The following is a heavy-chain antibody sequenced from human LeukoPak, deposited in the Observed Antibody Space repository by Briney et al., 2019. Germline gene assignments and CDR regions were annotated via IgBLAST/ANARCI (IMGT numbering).Heavy chain of an antibody. Sequence: ASVKVSCKVSGYTLTELSMHWVRQAPGKGLERMGGFDPEDGETIYAQKFQGRVTMTEDTSTDTAYMELSSLRSEDTAVYYCATGLYYYGSGSNRPYDYWGQGTLVTVSS. CDR3: ATGLYYYGSGSNRPYDY. V-gene: IGHV1-24*01. CDR2: FDPEDGET. CDR1: GYTLTELS. D-gene: IGHD3-10*01. J-gene: IGHJ4*02.